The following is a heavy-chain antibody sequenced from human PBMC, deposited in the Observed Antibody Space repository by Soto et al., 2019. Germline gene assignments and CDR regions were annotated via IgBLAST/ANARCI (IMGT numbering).Heavy chain of an antibody. D-gene: IGHD3-22*01. Sequence: SVKVSCKXSGGTFSSYAISWVRQAPGQGLEWMGGIIPIFGTANYAQKFQGRVTITADESTSTAYMELSSLRSEDTAVYYCAGGDDSSGYLDYWGQGTLVTVPQ. CDR1: GGTFSSYA. CDR3: AGGDDSSGYLDY. J-gene: IGHJ4*02. V-gene: IGHV1-69*13. CDR2: IIPIFGTA.